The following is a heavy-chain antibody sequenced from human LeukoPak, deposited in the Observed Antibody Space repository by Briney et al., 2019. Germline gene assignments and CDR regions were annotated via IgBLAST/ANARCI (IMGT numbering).Heavy chain of an antibody. V-gene: IGHV4-4*07. Sequence: SETLSLTCTVSGGSISSYYWSWIRQPAGKGLEWIGRIYTSGSTNYNPSLKSRVTMSVDTSKNQFSLKLSAVTAADTAVYYCARDVSGYDSYYYYYMDVWGKGTTVTISS. CDR1: GGSISSYY. CDR3: ARDVSGYDSYYYYYMDV. J-gene: IGHJ6*03. CDR2: IYTSGST. D-gene: IGHD5-12*01.